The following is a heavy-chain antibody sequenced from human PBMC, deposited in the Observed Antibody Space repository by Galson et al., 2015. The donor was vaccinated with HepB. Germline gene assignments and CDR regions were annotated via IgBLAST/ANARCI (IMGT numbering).Heavy chain of an antibody. D-gene: IGHD5-18*01. CDR3: ASERRTAPSLDP. Sequence: SLRLSCAASGFTFSSYWMSWVRQAPGKGLEWVANIKQDGSEKYYVDSVKGRFTISRDNAKNSLYLQMNSLRAEDTAVYYCASERRTAPSLDPWGQGTLVTVSS. CDR1: GFTFSSYW. CDR2: IKQDGSEK. J-gene: IGHJ5*02. V-gene: IGHV3-7*03.